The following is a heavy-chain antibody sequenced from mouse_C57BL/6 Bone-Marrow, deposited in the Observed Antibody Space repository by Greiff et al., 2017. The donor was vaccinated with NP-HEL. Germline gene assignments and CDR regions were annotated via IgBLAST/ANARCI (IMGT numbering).Heavy chain of an antibody. CDR3: ARGGTMVY. CDR2: IYPGSGNT. CDR1: GYTFTDYY. D-gene: IGHD1-1*02. V-gene: IGHV1-76*01. Sequence: QVQLQQSGAELVRPGASVKLSCKASGYTFTDYYINWVKQRPGQGPEWIARIYPGSGNTYYNEKFKGKATLTAEKSSSTAYMQLSSLTSEDSAVYFCARGGTMVYWGQGTPLTVSA. J-gene: IGHJ2*01.